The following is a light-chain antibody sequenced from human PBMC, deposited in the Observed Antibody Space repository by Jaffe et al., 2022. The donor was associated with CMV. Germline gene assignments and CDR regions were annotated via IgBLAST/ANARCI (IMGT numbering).Light chain of an antibody. Sequence: DIQMTQSPSSLSISIGDRVVITCRATQNIDNFLNWYQQKPGKAPDLLIYATSVLQIGVPSRFSGSRSETDFTLTISSLQPEDVATYFCLQTKSFPLTFGQGTRLEI. V-gene: IGKV1-39*01. J-gene: IGKJ5*01. CDR2: ATS. CDR1: QNIDNF. CDR3: LQTKSFPLT.